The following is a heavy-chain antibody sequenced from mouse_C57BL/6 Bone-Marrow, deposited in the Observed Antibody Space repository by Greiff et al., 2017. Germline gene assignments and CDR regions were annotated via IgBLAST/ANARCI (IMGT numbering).Heavy chain of an antibody. V-gene: IGHV1-26*01. CDR1: GYTFTDYY. D-gene: IGHD1-1*01. CDR2: INPNNGGT. Sequence: EVQLQQSGPELVKPGASVKISCKAFGYTFTDYYMNWVKQSHGKSLEWIGDINPNNGGTSYNQKFKGKATLTVDKSSSTAYMELRSLTSEDSAVYYCARNLITTVVATDFYAMDYWGQGTSVTVSS. CDR3: ARNLITTVVATDFYAMDY. J-gene: IGHJ4*01.